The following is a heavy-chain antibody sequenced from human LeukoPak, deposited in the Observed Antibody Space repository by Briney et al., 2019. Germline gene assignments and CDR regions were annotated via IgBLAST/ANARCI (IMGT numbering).Heavy chain of an antibody. D-gene: IGHD3-22*01. V-gene: IGHV4-39*01. CDR2: IYYSGST. CDR3: ARHRTIYYDNGGYWV. CDR1: GGSISSSSYY. Sequence: SETLSLTCTVSGGSISSSSYYWGWIRQPSGKGLEWIGSIYYSGSTYYNPSLKSRVTISVDTSKNQFSLKLSSVTAADTAVYYCARHRTIYYDNGGYWVWGQGTLVTVSS. J-gene: IGHJ4*02.